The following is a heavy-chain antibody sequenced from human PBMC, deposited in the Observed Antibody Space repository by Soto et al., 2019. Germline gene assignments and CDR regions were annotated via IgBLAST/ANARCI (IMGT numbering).Heavy chain of an antibody. CDR1: GFTFTRHW. CDR3: ARSLAYCTGGTCYKGYGMDV. D-gene: IGHD2-8*02. V-gene: IGHV5-10-1*03. CDR2: IDPSDPYT. J-gene: IGHJ6*02. Sequence: EVQLVQSGAEVKKPGESLRISCKGSGFTFTRHWISWVRQMPGGGLEWMGKIDPSDPYTNYSPSFQGHVTISADKSINTAYLQWSGLQASDTAMYYCARSLAYCTGGTCYKGYGMDVWGQGTTVIVSS.